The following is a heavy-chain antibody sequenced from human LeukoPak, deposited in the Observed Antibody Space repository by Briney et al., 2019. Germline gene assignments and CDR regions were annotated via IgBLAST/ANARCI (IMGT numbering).Heavy chain of an antibody. CDR1: GFTFSSYS. D-gene: IGHD1-26*01. CDR3: ARGEVVYYFDY. V-gene: IGHV3-21*01. Sequence: GGSLRLSCAASGFTFSSYSMNWVRQAPGKGLEWVSSISSSSSYINYADSVKGRFTISRDNAKNSLYLQMNSLRAEDTAVYYCARGEVVYYFDYWGQGTLVTVSS. J-gene: IGHJ4*02. CDR2: ISSSSSYI.